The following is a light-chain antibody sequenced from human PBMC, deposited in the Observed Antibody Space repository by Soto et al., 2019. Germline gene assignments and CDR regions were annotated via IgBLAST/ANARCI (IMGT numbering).Light chain of an antibody. V-gene: IGKV1-39*01. J-gene: IGKJ5*01. CDR1: QSITTY. CDR3: QQSYSTPIT. Sequence: DIQMTQSPSSLSASVGARVTITCRASQSITTYLNWYQQKPGKAPKPLISFASSLQSGVPSRFSGSGFGTYFTLTISSLQPEDSATYYCQQSYSTPITFGQGTRLEIK. CDR2: FAS.